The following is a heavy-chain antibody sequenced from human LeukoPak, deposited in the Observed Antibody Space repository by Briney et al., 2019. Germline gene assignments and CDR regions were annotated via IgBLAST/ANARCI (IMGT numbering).Heavy chain of an antibody. D-gene: IGHD3-22*01. Sequence: GGSLRLSCAASGFTVSSNYMSWVRQAPGKGLEWVSVIYSGGSTYYADSVKGRFTISRDNSKNTLYLQMNSLRAEDTAVYYCAKGNYYYSRGTPPGDYWGQGTLVTVSS. V-gene: IGHV3-53*01. CDR2: IYSGGST. J-gene: IGHJ4*02. CDR3: AKGNYYYSRGTPPGDY. CDR1: GFTVSSNY.